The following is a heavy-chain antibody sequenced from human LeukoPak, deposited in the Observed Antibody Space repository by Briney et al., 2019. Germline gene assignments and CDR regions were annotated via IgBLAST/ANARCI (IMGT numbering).Heavy chain of an antibody. CDR1: GFTFSSYG. J-gene: IGHJ5*02. D-gene: IGHD6-13*01. V-gene: IGHV3-30*02. CDR2: IRYDGSNK. CDR3: AKDYSSSWYHGDNWFDP. Sequence: GGSLRLSCAASGFTFSSYGTHWVRQAPGKGLEWVAFIRYDGSNKYYADSVKGRFTISRDNSKNTLYLQMNSLRAEDTAVYYCAKDYSSSWYHGDNWFDPWGQGTLVTVSS.